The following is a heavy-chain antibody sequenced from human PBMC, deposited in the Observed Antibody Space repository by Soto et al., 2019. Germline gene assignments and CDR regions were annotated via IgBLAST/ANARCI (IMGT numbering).Heavy chain of an antibody. CDR3: AKEYYLWTNGHFNI. D-gene: IGHD2-8*01. CDR2: ISGSGVSA. Sequence: EVQLLESGGGWVQPGGSLRLSCAASGFTFSSYDMSWVRQAPGKGLEWVSAISGSGVSAYYADSVKGRFTISIDNSKNTLYVQMHSPRSEATAIYYCAKEYYLWTNGHFNIWGQGTLVTVSS. V-gene: IGHV3-23*01. J-gene: IGHJ3*02. CDR1: GFTFSSYD.